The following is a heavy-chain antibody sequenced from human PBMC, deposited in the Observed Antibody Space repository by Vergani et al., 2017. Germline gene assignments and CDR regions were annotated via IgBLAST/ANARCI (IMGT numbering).Heavy chain of an antibody. CDR2: ISYDGSNK. CDR3: AKALRPSDYDFWSGYYPDYYYYYMDV. V-gene: IGHV3-30*18. J-gene: IGHJ6*03. D-gene: IGHD3-3*01. CDR1: GFTFSSYG. Sequence: QVQLVESGGGVVQPGRSLRLSCAASGFTFSSYGMHWVRQAPGKGLEWVAVISYDGSNKYYADSVKGRFTISRDNSKNTLYLQMNSLRAEDTAVYYCAKALRPSDYDFWSGYYPDYYYYYMDVWGKGP.